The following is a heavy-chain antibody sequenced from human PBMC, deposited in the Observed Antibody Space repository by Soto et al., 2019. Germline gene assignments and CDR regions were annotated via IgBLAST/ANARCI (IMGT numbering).Heavy chain of an antibody. D-gene: IGHD4-4*01. CDR2: ISGSGIST. V-gene: IGHV3-23*01. J-gene: IGHJ6*02. Sequence: EAQLLESGGGLVQPGGSLRLSGAASGFTFSTYPMSWVRQAPGKGLEWVSGISGSGISTYYTDSVKGRFTISRDNSKNTAFLQMNSLRDEDTAVYYCVKPPVITASYYYYDMDVWGQGTTVTVSS. CDR1: GFTFSTYP. CDR3: VKPPVITASYYYYDMDV.